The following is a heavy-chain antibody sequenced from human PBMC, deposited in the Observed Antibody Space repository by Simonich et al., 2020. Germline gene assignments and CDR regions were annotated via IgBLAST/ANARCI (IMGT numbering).Heavy chain of an antibody. CDR3: AREGAGNDAFDI. J-gene: IGHJ3*02. V-gene: IGHV3-30*07. D-gene: IGHD1-26*01. CDR2: ISNDGSNK. CDR1: GFPFSSYA. Sequence: QVQLVESGGGVVQPGRSLRLSCAASGFPFSSYAMHWVRQAAGKGLEWVEVISNDGSNKYYADSVKGRFTSARDNSKNTLYLQMNSLRAEDTAVYYCAREGAGNDAFDIWGQGTMVTVSS.